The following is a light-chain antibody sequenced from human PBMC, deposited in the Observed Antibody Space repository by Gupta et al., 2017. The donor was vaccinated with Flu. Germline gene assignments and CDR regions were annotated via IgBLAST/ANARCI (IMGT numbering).Light chain of an antibody. V-gene: IGLV2-14*01. J-gene: IGLJ3*02. CDR3: SSYTTSSTRV. CDR1: SSDVGAYNY. Sequence: SALTQPASVSGSPGPSITISCTGTSSDVGAYNYVSWYQQHPGKAPKLMIFEVTNRPSGVSNRFSGSKSGNTASLTISGLQTEDEADYYCSSYTTSSTRVFGGGTKLTVL. CDR2: EVT.